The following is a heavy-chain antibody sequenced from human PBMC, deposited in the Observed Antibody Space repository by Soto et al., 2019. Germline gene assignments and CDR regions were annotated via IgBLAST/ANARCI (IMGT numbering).Heavy chain of an antibody. CDR3: ARAPAVTMNWFDP. V-gene: IGHV4-59*01. D-gene: IGHD4-17*01. CDR1: GGSISSDY. CDR2: IYYSGST. Sequence: SETLSLTCTVSGGSISSDYWSWIRQPPGKGLEWIGYIYYSGSTNYNPPLKSRVAISVDTSKNQFSLRLSSVTAADTAVYYCARAPAVTMNWFDPWGQGTLVTVSS. J-gene: IGHJ5*02.